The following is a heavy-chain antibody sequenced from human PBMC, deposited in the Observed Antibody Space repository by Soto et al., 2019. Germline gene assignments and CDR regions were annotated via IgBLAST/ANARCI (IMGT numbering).Heavy chain of an antibody. V-gene: IGHV3-74*01. CDR2: IYNDGSYT. Sequence: GGSLRLSCAASGFIFKMYWMHWVRQTPGKGLVWISRIYNDGSYTDCADSVRGRFTISRDNVNDTLYLQMNNLRAEDSGLYYCTRGPRPISTGTGAYWGQGTQVTVSS. J-gene: IGHJ4*02. CDR1: GFIFKMYW. CDR3: TRGPRPISTGTGAY. D-gene: IGHD3-10*01.